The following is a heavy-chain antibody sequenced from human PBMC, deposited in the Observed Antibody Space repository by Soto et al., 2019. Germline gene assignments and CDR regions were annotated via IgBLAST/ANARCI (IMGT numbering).Heavy chain of an antibody. J-gene: IGHJ4*02. Sequence: GGSLRLSCAASGFTFSSYSMNWVRQAPGKGLEWVSSISSSSSYIYYADSVKGRFTISRDNAKNSLYLQMNSLRAEDTAVYYCASRNRVAARHLVWGQGTLVTVSS. D-gene: IGHD6-6*01. CDR2: ISSSSSYI. CDR3: ASRNRVAARHLV. CDR1: GFTFSSYS. V-gene: IGHV3-21*01.